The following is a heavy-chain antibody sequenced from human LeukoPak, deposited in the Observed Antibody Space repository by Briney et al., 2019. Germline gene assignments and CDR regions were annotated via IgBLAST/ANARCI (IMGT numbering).Heavy chain of an antibody. CDR3: ARGARYGSGSPYYFDY. V-gene: IGHV1-2*02. CDR1: GYIFTDYY. D-gene: IGHD3-10*01. Sequence: ASVKVSCKASGYIFTDYYMHWVRQAPGQGLEWMGWINPHSGDANYAQKFQGRVTMTRDTSITTAYMGLSRLRSDDTAVYYCARGARYGSGSPYYFDYWGQGTLVTVSS. J-gene: IGHJ4*02. CDR2: INPHSGDA.